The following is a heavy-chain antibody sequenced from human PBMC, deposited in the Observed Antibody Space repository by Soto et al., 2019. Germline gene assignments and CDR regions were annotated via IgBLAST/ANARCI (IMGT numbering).Heavy chain of an antibody. J-gene: IGHJ1*01. Sequence: PGGSLRLSCAASGFTFSSYAMHWVRQAPGEGLEWVAIMSYDGSNSYFADSVKGRFTISRDYSKNTLYLHMTSLRAEDTAVYYCARGVYASGGYYDLWSGFSAHDYWGQGTLVTVSS. V-gene: IGHV3-30-3*01. D-gene: IGHD3-3*01. CDR3: ARGVYASGGYYDLWSGFSAHDY. CDR1: GFTFSSYA. CDR2: MSYDGSNS.